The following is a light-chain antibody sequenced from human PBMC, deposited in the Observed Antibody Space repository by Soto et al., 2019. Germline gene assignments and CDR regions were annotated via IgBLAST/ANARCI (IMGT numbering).Light chain of an antibody. CDR2: DAS. Sequence: DIQLTQSPSTLSASVGDRVVITCWASQSISKWLAWYQKKTGRAPNFLIYDASTLESGVPSRLRGSGYGTELTITITNIQTDDFATFYCQQYSTFPRTFGHGTRLEIK. CDR1: QSISKW. V-gene: IGKV1-5*01. J-gene: IGKJ5*01. CDR3: QQYSTFPRT.